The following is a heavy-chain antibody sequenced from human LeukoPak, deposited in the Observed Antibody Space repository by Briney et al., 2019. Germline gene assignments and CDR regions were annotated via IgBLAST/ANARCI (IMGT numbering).Heavy chain of an antibody. Sequence: ASAKVSCKASGYTFTSYGISWVRQAPGQGLEWMGWISAYNGNTNYAQKLQGRVTMTTDTSTSTAYMELRSLRSDDTAVYYCARATFTVLRFLEWLPVFDYWGQGTLVTVSS. CDR3: ARATFTVLRFLEWLPVFDY. J-gene: IGHJ4*02. CDR1: GYTFTSYG. V-gene: IGHV1-18*01. D-gene: IGHD3-3*01. CDR2: ISAYNGNT.